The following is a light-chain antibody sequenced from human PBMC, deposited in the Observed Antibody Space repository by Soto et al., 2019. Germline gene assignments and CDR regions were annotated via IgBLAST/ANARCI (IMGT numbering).Light chain of an antibody. Sequence: EIVMTQSPATLSVSPGERATLSCRASQSVSGNLAWYQQKPGQAPRLLIYGASTRATGIPARFSGSGSGTEFTLTISSLKSEDFAVYYCEQYNNWPPITVGQGKRREIK. CDR2: GAS. CDR1: QSVSGN. J-gene: IGKJ5*01. V-gene: IGKV3-15*01. CDR3: EQYNNWPPIT.